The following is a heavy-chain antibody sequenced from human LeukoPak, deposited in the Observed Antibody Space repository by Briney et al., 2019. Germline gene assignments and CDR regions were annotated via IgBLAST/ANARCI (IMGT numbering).Heavy chain of an antibody. CDR1: GFTVSDYY. J-gene: IGHJ4*02. D-gene: IGHD3-22*01. V-gene: IGHV3-11*01. CDR2: ISSSGSTI. Sequence: GGSLRLSCAASGFTVSDYYMSWIRQAPGKGLEWVSYISSSGSTIYYADSVKGRFTISRDNAKNSLYLQMNSLRAEDTAVYYCAREGSDGYDSSGYYHDFDYWGQGTLVTVSS. CDR3: AREGSDGYDSSGYYHDFDY.